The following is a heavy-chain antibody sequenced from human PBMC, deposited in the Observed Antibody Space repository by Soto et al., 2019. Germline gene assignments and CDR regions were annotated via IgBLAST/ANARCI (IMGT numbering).Heavy chain of an antibody. Sequence: LRLSCAASGFTFSSYGMHWVRQAPGKGLEWVAVISYDGINKYYADSVKGRFTISRDNSKNTLYLQMNSLRAEDTAVYYCAKSVYNWNDGFFDYWGQGTLVTVSS. CDR1: GFTFSSYG. CDR3: AKSVYNWNDGFFDY. J-gene: IGHJ4*02. V-gene: IGHV3-30*18. CDR2: ISYDGINK. D-gene: IGHD1-1*01.